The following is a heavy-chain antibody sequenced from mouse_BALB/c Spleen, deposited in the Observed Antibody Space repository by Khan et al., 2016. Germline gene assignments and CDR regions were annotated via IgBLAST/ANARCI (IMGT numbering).Heavy chain of an antibody. CDR1: GFTFNTYA. Sequence: EVQLVESGGGLVQPKGSLKLSCAASGFTFNTYAMNWVRQAPGKGLEWVARMRSKSYNYATNYADSVKDRFTISRDDSQSMLYLQMNNLKTEDTGMFYCVRQNWDGYFDVWGAGTTVTVSS. D-gene: IGHD4-1*01. CDR2: MRSKSYNYAT. J-gene: IGHJ1*01. V-gene: IGHV10-1*02. CDR3: VRQNWDGYFDV.